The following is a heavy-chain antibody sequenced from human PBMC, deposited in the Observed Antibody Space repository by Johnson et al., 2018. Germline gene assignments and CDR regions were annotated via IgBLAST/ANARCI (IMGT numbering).Heavy chain of an antibody. V-gene: IGHV3-30-3*01. CDR2: ISYDGSNK. Sequence: QVQLVQSGGGVVQPGRSLRLSCAASGFTFSTYALHWVRQAPGKGLEWVAVISYDGSNKYYADSVKGRFTIPGNYSKNTLYLQMNSLRAEDTAIYYCARDPRSGITMIVADAFDIWGQGTMVTVSS. J-gene: IGHJ3*02. CDR3: ARDPRSGITMIVADAFDI. CDR1: GFTFSTYA. D-gene: IGHD3-22*01.